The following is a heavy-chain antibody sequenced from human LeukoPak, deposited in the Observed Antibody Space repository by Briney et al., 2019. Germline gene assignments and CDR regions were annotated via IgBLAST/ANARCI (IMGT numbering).Heavy chain of an antibody. V-gene: IGHV4-34*01. J-gene: IGHJ5*02. Sequence: SETPSLTCAVYGGSFSGYYWSWIRQPPGKGLEWIGEINHSGSTNYNPSLKSRVTISVDTSKNQFSLKLSSVTAADTAVYYCARQLELLRFDPWGQGTLVTVSS. D-gene: IGHD1-1*01. CDR2: INHSGST. CDR1: GGSFSGYY. CDR3: ARQLELLRFDP.